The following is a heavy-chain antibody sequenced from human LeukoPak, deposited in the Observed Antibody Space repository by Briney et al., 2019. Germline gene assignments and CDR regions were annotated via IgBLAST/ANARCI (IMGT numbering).Heavy chain of an antibody. CDR3: AREGVYDSSGYAGEYYYYYYMDV. V-gene: IGHV1-2*02. CDR1: GYTFTGYY. Sequence: ASVKVSCKASGYTFTGYYMHWVRQAPGQGLEWMGWINPNSGGTNYAQKFQGRVTMTRDTSISTAYMELSRLRSDDTAVYYCAREGVYDSSGYAGEYYYYYYMDVWGKGTTVTVSS. J-gene: IGHJ6*03. D-gene: IGHD3-22*01. CDR2: INPNSGGT.